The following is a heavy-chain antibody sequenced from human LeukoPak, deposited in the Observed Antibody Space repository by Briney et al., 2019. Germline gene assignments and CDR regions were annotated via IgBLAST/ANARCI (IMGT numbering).Heavy chain of an antibody. J-gene: IGHJ4*02. CDR2: IGSSGSGTTI. CDR1: GFTFSDYY. D-gene: IGHD1-26*01. V-gene: IGHV3-11*04. CDR3: ARAGSYSYYFDY. Sequence: GGSLRLSCAASGFTFSDYYMSWIRQAPGKGLEWVSHIGSSGSGTTIYYADSVKGRFTISRDNAKNTLYLQMNSLRAEDTAVYYCARAGSYSYYFDYWGQGTLVTVSS.